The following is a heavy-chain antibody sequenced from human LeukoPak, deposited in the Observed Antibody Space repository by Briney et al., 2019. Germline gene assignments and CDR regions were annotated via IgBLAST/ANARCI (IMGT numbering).Heavy chain of an antibody. CDR3: ARAVQGVTLDY. D-gene: IGHD3-10*01. CDR2: ISGSGGST. Sequence: GGSLRLSCAASGFTFSSYAMSWVRQAPGKGLEWVSAISGSGGSTYYADSVKGRFTISRDDSKNTLYVQMNSLRAEDTAVYCCARAVQGVTLDYWGQGTLVTVSS. J-gene: IGHJ4*02. V-gene: IGHV3-23*01. CDR1: GFTFSSYA.